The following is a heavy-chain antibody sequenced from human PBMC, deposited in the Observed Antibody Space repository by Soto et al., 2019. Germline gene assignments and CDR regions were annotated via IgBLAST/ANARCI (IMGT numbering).Heavy chain of an antibody. CDR1: GFTFSSYA. V-gene: IGHV3-30-3*01. D-gene: IGHD2-21*02. Sequence: GGSLRLSCAASGFTFSSYAMHWVRQAPGKGLEWVAVISYDGSSKYYADSVKGRFTISRDNSKNTLYLQMKSLRAEDTAVYYCARDLISLLDVVTDSHPDYWGQGTLVTVSS. CDR2: ISYDGSSK. J-gene: IGHJ4*02. CDR3: ARDLISLLDVVTDSHPDY.